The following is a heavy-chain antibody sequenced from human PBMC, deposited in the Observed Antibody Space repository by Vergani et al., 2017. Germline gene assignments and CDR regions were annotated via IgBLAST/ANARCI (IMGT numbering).Heavy chain of an antibody. D-gene: IGHD4-23*01. Sequence: QVQLQESGPGLVKPSETLSLTCAVSGYSISSGYYWGWIRQPPGKGLEWIGYIYHSGSTYYNPSLKSRVTISVDTSKNQFSLKLSSVTAADTAVYYCVRGGNSFDYWGQGTLVTVSS. CDR1: GYSISSGYY. CDR2: IYHSGST. J-gene: IGHJ4*02. V-gene: IGHV4-38-2*01. CDR3: VRGGNSFDY.